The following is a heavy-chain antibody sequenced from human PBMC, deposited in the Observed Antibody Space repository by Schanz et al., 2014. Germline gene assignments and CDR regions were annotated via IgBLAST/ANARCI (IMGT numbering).Heavy chain of an antibody. V-gene: IGHV1-69*10. CDR3: ARGRGFYDY. J-gene: IGHJ4*02. CDR1: GYTFTDYG. Sequence: QVQVVQSGAEVKKPGASVKVSCKASGYTFTDYGVIWVRQAPGQGLEWMGWINPILGIANYAQNFQGRVTITADKSTSTAYMELSSLTSEDTAVHYCARGRGFYDYWGQGTLXTVSS. D-gene: IGHD3-10*01. CDR2: INPILGIA.